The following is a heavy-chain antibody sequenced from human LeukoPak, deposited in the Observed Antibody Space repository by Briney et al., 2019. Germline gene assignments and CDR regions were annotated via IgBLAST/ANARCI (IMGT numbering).Heavy chain of an antibody. Sequence: GGSLRLSCAVSGLTFTNTYWISWVLQAPGKGLEWLANIKQDGSEKYYVDFVKGRFTISRDNAKNSLDLQMNSLRAEDTAVYYCAREASGRSFDFWGQGTLVTVSS. CDR1: GLTFTNTYW. CDR2: IKQDGSEK. CDR3: AREASGRSFDF. V-gene: IGHV3-7*01. D-gene: IGHD3-10*01. J-gene: IGHJ4*02.